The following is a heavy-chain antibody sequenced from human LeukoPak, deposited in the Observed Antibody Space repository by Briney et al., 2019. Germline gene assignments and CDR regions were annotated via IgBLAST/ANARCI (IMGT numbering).Heavy chain of an antibody. CDR1: GVIFNDYY. D-gene: IGHD6-13*01. V-gene: IGHV3-11*01. Sequence: GGSLRLSCAASGVIFNDYYMSWIRQAPGKGLEWVSDVDNSDTTIYYAHSVKGRFTISRDNANNSLYLQMNSLRAEDTAVYYCARRKHSSGWSPNEYYFDYWGQGTLVTVSS. CDR3: ARRKHSSGWSPNEYYFDY. CDR2: VDNSDTTI. J-gene: IGHJ4*02.